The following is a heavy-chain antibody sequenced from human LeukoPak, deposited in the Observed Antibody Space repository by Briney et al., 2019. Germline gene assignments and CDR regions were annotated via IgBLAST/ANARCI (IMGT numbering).Heavy chain of an antibody. Sequence: GGSLRLSCAASGFTFDDYAMHWVRQAPGKGLEYVSAISSNGGSTYYANSVKGRFTISRDNSKNTLYLQMGSLRAEDMAVYYCARDTPIAAAGTIYYYYMDVWGKGTTVTVSS. CDR3: ARDTPIAAAGTIYYYYMDV. V-gene: IGHV3-64*01. D-gene: IGHD6-13*01. J-gene: IGHJ6*03. CDR1: GFTFDDYA. CDR2: ISSNGGST.